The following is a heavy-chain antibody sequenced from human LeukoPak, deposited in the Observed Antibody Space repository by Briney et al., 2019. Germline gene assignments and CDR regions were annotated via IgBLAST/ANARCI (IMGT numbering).Heavy chain of an antibody. CDR2: ISGSGGGT. Sequence: HAGGSLRLSCAASGFTFSSYAMSWVRQAPGEGLEWVSAISGSGGGTYYANSVKGRFTTSRDNSKKTLYLQMNSLRAEDTAVYYCAKTIVPAAIEYYFDYWGQGTLVTVSS. CDR3: AKTIVPAAIEYYFDY. V-gene: IGHV3-23*01. J-gene: IGHJ4*02. CDR1: GFTFSSYA. D-gene: IGHD2-2*01.